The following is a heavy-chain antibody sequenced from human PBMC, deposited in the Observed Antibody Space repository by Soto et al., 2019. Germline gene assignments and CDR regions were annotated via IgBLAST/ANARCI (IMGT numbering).Heavy chain of an antibody. J-gene: IGHJ6*02. CDR2: IKQDGSEE. V-gene: IGHV3-7*01. CDR1: GFTFSSYW. CDR3: ARIAATGRGWDV. Sequence: EVQLVESGGGLVQPGGSLRPSCVDSGFTFSSYWMSWVRQAPVKGLEWVGNIKQDGSEENYVDSLKGRFTISRDNAKNSMYLQMNSLRAEDTAVHYCARIAATGRGWDVWGQGTTVVVSS. D-gene: IGHD6-13*01.